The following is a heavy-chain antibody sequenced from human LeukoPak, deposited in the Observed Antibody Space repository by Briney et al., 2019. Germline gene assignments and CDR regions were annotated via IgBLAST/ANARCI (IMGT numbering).Heavy chain of an antibody. V-gene: IGHV3-21*04. CDR1: GFTFSSYD. J-gene: IGHJ6*03. Sequence: GGSLRLSCAASGFTFSSYDMTWVRQAPGRGLEWVSSISSSSSYIYYADSVKGRFTISRDNAKNSLYLQMNSLRAEDTAVYYCAKFIDWNDEGIYYYYMDVWGKGTTVTVSS. CDR3: AKFIDWNDEGIYYYYMDV. D-gene: IGHD1-1*01. CDR2: ISSSSSYI.